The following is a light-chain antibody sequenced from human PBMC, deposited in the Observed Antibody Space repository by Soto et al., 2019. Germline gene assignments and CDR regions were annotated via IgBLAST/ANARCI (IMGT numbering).Light chain of an antibody. CDR3: HKYNSALLT. J-gene: IGKJ5*01. CDR2: AAS. CDR1: QGIYNY. V-gene: IGKV1-27*01. Sequence: DIQMTQSPSSLSASVGDRVTITCRASQGIYNYLAWYQQKPGKAPKLLIYAASTLEAGVPSRFSGSGSGTYFTLTISSLQPEDVATYYCHKYNSALLTFGQGTRLEI.